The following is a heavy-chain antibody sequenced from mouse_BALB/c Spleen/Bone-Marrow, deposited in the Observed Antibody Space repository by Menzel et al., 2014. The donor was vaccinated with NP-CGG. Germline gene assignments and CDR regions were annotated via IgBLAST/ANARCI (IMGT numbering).Heavy chain of an antibody. Sequence: QVQLQQPGPEPVKPGASVKMSCKASGYTFTDYVISWVKQRTGQGLEWIGEIYPGSGSTYYNEKFKGKATLTADKSSNTAYMQLGSLTSEDSAVYFCARYYDYDWYFDVWGAGTTVTVSS. CDR2: IYPGSGST. D-gene: IGHD2-4*01. J-gene: IGHJ1*01. CDR3: ARYYDYDWYFDV. V-gene: IGHV1-77*01. CDR1: GYTFTDYV.